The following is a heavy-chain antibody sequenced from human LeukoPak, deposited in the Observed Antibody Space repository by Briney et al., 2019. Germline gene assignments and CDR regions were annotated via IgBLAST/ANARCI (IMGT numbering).Heavy chain of an antibody. J-gene: IGHJ4*02. D-gene: IGHD6-13*01. Sequence: PGRSLRLSCAASGFTFSSYAMHWVRQAPGKGLEWVAVISYDGSNKYYADSVKGRFTISRDNSKNTLYLQMNSLRAEDTAVYYCARDGLYSSSWYYPGAWGQGTLVTVSS. CDR2: ISYDGSNK. V-gene: IGHV3-30*04. CDR3: ARDGLYSSSWYYPGA. CDR1: GFTFSSYA.